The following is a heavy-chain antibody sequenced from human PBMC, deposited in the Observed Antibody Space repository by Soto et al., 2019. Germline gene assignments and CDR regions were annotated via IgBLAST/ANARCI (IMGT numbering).Heavy chain of an antibody. J-gene: IGHJ3*01. Sequence: QVQLVQSGAAVRKPGSSVKVSCKASGGTFTKYAITWVRQAPRQGLEWMGGIVPLPGTTTYAQKFRGRVTISADESTCIAYLELSSLRSEDTAVYYCASGVGGLGGSSGWPDYAFDVWGQGTMVIVSS. CDR1: GGTFTKYA. V-gene: IGHV1-69*01. CDR3: ASGVGGLGGSSGWPDYAFDV. D-gene: IGHD6-19*01. CDR2: IVPLPGTT.